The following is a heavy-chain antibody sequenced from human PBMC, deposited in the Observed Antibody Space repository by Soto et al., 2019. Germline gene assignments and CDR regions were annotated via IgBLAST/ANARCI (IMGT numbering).Heavy chain of an antibody. CDR3: ARAPYRGTNSRGALDM. D-gene: IGHD2-8*01. CDR1: GDPISSGDYY. V-gene: IGHV4-30-4*01. CDR2: IDYSGTT. Sequence: QVQLQESGPGLVKPSQTLSLTCTVSGDPISSGDYYWSWIRQPPGKGLEWIGYIDYSGTTYYSPSLKSRVTMSVDTSKNQFSLKLSSVTAADTAVYYCARAPYRGTNSRGALDMWGQGTMVTVSS. J-gene: IGHJ3*02.